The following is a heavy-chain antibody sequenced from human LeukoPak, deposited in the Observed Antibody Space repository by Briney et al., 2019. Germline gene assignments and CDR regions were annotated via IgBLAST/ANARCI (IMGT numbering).Heavy chain of an antibody. D-gene: IGHD3-3*01. V-gene: IGHV3-7*01. J-gene: IGHJ5*02. CDR1: GFTFSSYW. Sequence: GGSLRLSCAASGFTFSSYWMSWVRQAPGKGLEWVANIKQDGSEKYYVDSVKGRFTISRDNAKNSLYLQMNSLRAEDTAVYYCARESLPYYDLWSGYRGGWFDPWGQGTLVTVSS. CDR2: IKQDGSEK. CDR3: ARESLPYYDLWSGYRGGWFDP.